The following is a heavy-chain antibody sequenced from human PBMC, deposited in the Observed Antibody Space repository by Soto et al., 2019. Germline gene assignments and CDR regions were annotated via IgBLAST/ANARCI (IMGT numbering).Heavy chain of an antibody. D-gene: IGHD3-16*01. Sequence: QLQLQESGPGLVKPSETLSLDGTVSGGSISSNSYYWDWIRQPPGKGLEWIGSMYYSGATYHNPSLQSRVTISADTSKNQFSLHLSSVTAADTAVYYCARHAAYDSVWGKSDGSDYWGQGTLVTVSS. CDR3: ARHAAYDSVWGKSDGSDY. CDR1: GGSISSNSYY. CDR2: MYYSGAT. V-gene: IGHV4-39*01. J-gene: IGHJ4*02.